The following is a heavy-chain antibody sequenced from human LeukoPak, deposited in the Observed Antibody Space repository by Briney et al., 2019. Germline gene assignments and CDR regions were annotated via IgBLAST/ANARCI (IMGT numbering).Heavy chain of an antibody. CDR3: ATVTALAAYDY. CDR2: IYSGGST. Sequence: GGSLTLSCAPSGFPVRSNYMSWLRQPPGKGLEWVSVIYSGGSTYYADSVKGRFTISRDNSKNTLYLQMNSLRAEDTAVYYCATVTALAAYDYWGQGTLVTVSS. J-gene: IGHJ4*02. CDR1: GFPVRSNY. D-gene: IGHD2-21*02. V-gene: IGHV3-66*01.